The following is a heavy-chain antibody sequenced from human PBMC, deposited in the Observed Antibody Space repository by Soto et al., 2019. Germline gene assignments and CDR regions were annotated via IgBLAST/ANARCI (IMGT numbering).Heavy chain of an antibody. CDR3: ARGYTGGWSRGGYFDY. CDR1: GFTFSSYD. Sequence: GGSLRLSCVASGFTFSSYDMNWVRQAPGKGPEWVSHISGSGTTIYYADSVRGRFTISRGNAKNSLYLQMNSPRAEDRAIYYCARGYTGGWSRGGYFDYWGQGTLVTVSS. D-gene: IGHD6-19*01. CDR2: ISGSGTTI. J-gene: IGHJ4*02. V-gene: IGHV3-48*03.